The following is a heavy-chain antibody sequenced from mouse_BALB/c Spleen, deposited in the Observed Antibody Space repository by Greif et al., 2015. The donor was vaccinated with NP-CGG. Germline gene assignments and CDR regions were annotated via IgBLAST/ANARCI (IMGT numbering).Heavy chain of an antibody. CDR3: ANNYYRYDVWFAY. D-gene: IGHD2-14*01. Sequence: EVKLMESGPSLVKPSQTLSLTCSVTGDSITSGYWNWIRKFPGNKLEYMGYISYSGSTYYNPSLKSRISITRDTSKNQYYLQLNSVTTEDTATYYCANNYYRYDVWFAYWGQGTLVTVSA. CDR1: GDSITSGY. CDR2: ISYSGST. V-gene: IGHV3-8*02. J-gene: IGHJ3*01.